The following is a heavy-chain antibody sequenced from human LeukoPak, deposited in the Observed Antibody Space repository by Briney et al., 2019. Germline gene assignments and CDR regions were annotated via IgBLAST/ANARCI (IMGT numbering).Heavy chain of an antibody. D-gene: IGHD6-13*01. V-gene: IGHV4-61*02. CDR1: GGSISSGSYY. CDR3: ARHVAAVGPYPYAFDI. J-gene: IGHJ3*02. Sequence: SETLSLTCTVSGGSISSGSYYWRWIRQPAGKGLEWIGRIYTSGSTNYNPSLKSRVTISIDTSKNQFSLKLTSVTAADTAVYFCARHVAAVGPYPYAFDIWGQGTMVTVSS. CDR2: IYTSGST.